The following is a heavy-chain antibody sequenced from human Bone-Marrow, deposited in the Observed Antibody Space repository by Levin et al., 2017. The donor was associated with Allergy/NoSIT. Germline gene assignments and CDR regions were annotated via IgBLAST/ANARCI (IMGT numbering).Heavy chain of an antibody. D-gene: IGHD5-12*01. CDR2: IFYSGST. V-gene: IGHV4-61*08. CDR1: GGSVSSGGYY. J-gene: IGHJ4*02. Sequence: PSETLSLTCTVSGGSVSSGGYYWSWIRQPPGKGLEWIGYIFYSGSTNYNPSLKSRVTISVDTSKNQFSLKLSSVTAADTAVYYCARVYYSGYDSDYFDYWGQGTLATVSS. CDR3: ARVYYSGYDSDYFDY.